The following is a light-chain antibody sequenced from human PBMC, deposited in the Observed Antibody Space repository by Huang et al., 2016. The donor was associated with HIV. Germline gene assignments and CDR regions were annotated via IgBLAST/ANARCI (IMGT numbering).Light chain of an antibody. J-gene: IGKJ1*01. CDR1: QGISSY. CDR2: AAS. CDR3: HQRSKWPQT. V-gene: IGKV1-8*01. Sequence: AIRITQSPSSLSASTGDRVTITCRASQGISSYLAWYQQKPGKAPKLLIYAASTLQSGVPSRFSGSGSGTDFTLTISNIEPEDFAVYYCHQRSKWPQTFGQGTKVEIK.